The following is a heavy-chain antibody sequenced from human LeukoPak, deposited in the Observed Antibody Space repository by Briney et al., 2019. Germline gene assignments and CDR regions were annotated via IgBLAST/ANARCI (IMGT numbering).Heavy chain of an antibody. CDR3: ARHTPTGSTYNWFDP. V-gene: IGHV5-51*01. CDR2: IYPGDSDT. Sequence: GESLKISCKASGYSFIGYWIGWVRQMPGKGLEWMGIIYPGDSDTRYSPSFQGQVTISADKSINTAYLQWSSLKASDTAMYYCARHTPTGSTYNWFDPWGQGTLVTVSS. D-gene: IGHD1-14*01. J-gene: IGHJ5*02. CDR1: GYSFIGYW.